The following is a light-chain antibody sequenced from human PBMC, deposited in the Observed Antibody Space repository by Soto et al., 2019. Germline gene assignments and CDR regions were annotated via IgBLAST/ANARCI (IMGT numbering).Light chain of an antibody. CDR3: CSYAGSYV. Sequence: QSALTQPRSVSGSPGQSVTISCTGTSSDVGGYNYVSWYQQHPGKAPKLMIYDVSKRPSGVPDRFSGSKSGNTASLTISGLQAEDGSDYHRCSYAGSYVLRTGTKVTFL. J-gene: IGLJ1*01. CDR2: DVS. V-gene: IGLV2-11*01. CDR1: SSDVGGYNY.